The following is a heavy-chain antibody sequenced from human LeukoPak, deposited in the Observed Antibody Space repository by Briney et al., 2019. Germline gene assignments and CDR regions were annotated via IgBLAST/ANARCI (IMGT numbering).Heavy chain of an antibody. CDR1: GGSFSGYY. D-gene: IGHD3-16*01. CDR2: VNHSGST. Sequence: SETLSLTCAVYGGSFSGYYWSWIRQPPGKGLEWIGEVNHSGSTNYNPSLKSRVTISVDTSKNQFSLKLSSVTAADTAVYYCARVPRRRYYFDYWGQGTLVTVSS. J-gene: IGHJ4*02. V-gene: IGHV4-34*01. CDR3: ARVPRRRYYFDY.